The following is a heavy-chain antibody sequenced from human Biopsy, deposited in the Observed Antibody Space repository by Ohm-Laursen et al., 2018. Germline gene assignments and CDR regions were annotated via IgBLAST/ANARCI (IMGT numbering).Heavy chain of an antibody. CDR3: ARAPKFYYDIRDYYDTPFDI. D-gene: IGHD3-22*01. J-gene: IGHJ3*02. V-gene: IGHV3-9*01. CDR1: GFNFDDFA. Sequence: SLRLSCSASGFNFDDFAMHWVRQTPGKGLEWVSGISWNSGRIAYADSVKGRFTISRDNAKNSLYLQMNSLRSDDTAVYYCARAPKFYYDIRDYYDTPFDIWGQGTMVTVSP. CDR2: ISWNSGRI.